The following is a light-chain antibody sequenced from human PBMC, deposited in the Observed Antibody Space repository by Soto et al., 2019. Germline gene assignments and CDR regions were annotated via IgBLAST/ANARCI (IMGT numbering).Light chain of an antibody. J-gene: IGLJ2*01. CDR3: ETWDRNTWV. CDR2: LENSGNY. CDR1: SGHSTYI. V-gene: IGLV4-60*03. Sequence: QSVLTQSSSASASLGSSVKLTCTLSSGHSTYIITWHQQQPGKAPRYLMKLENSGNYNKGSGVPDRFSGSSSGADRYLTISYLQSEDEADYYCETWDRNTWVFGGGTKVTVL.